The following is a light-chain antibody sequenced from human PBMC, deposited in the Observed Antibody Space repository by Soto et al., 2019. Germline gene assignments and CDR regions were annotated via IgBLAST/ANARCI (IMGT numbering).Light chain of an antibody. CDR3: MQALQTPGT. CDR2: LGS. Sequence: DIVMTQSPLSLPVTPGEPASISCRSSQSLLHSNGYNYLDWYLQKPGQSPQLLIYLGSNRASGVPDRCSGSGPGTDFTLKISRVEAEDVGVYYCMQALQTPGTFGPGTKVDIK. V-gene: IGKV2-28*01. J-gene: IGKJ3*01. CDR1: QSLLHSNGYNY.